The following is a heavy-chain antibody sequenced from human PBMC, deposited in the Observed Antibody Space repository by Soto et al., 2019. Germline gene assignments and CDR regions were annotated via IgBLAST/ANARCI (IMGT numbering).Heavy chain of an antibody. D-gene: IGHD3-16*02. Sequence: GGSLRLSCSASGFTFSIYAMHWVRQAPGKGLEYVSSISTNGGSTDYADSVKGRFTISRDNSKNTLFLQMSSLRVEDTAVYYCARDRLRLGELSLIGYFDYWGQGTLVTVSS. CDR3: ARDRLRLGELSLIGYFDY. CDR1: GFTFSIYA. CDR2: ISTNGGST. V-gene: IGHV3-64*04. J-gene: IGHJ4*02.